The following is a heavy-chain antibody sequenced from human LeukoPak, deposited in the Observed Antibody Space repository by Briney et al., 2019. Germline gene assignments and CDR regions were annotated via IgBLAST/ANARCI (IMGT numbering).Heavy chain of an antibody. Sequence: GGSLRLSCAASGFTFTSYSMNWVRQAPGKGLEWVSTISGGGGSTYHADSVKGRFTISRDNSKNTLYLQVNSLRAEDTAVYYCAKGGKWDVTPFDYWGQGTLVTVSS. CDR2: ISGGGGST. CDR3: AKGGKWDVTPFDY. CDR1: GFTFTSYS. J-gene: IGHJ4*02. V-gene: IGHV3-23*01. D-gene: IGHD1-26*01.